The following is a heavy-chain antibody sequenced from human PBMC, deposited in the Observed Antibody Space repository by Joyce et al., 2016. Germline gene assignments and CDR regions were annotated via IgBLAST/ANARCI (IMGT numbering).Heavy chain of an antibody. CDR2: MRQDGNEE. CDR1: GFTFSNFW. J-gene: IGHJ4*02. V-gene: IGHV3-7*01. Sequence: EVQLVESGGGLVQPGGSLRLSCAVSGFTFSNFWMSWVRRVPGKGVEWVANMRQDGNEEYYVDSVKGRFTISRDNAKNSLYLQMNSLRAEDTAVYYGAGETYYFDYWGQGTLVTVTS. CDR3: AGETYYFDY.